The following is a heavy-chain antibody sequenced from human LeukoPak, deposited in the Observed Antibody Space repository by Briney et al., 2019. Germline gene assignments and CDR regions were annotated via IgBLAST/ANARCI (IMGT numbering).Heavy chain of an antibody. D-gene: IGHD3-3*01. Sequence: ASVKVSCKASGYTFTGYYMHWVRQAPGQGLEWMGRSNPSGGSTSYAQKFQGRVTITADKSTSTAYMELSSLRSEDTAVYYCASPAGGYDFWSGSYYFDYWGQGTLVTVSS. V-gene: IGHV1-46*01. CDR3: ASPAGGYDFWSGSYYFDY. CDR2: SNPSGGST. J-gene: IGHJ4*02. CDR1: GYTFTGYY.